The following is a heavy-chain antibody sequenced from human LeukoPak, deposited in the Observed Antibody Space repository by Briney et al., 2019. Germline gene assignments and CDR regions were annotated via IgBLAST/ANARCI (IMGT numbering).Heavy chain of an antibody. CDR2: IKQDRSEI. V-gene: IGHV3-7*03. CDR1: GFTFNNYW. J-gene: IGHJ6*02. Sequence: GGSLRLSCAASGFTFNNYWMSWVRQDPGQGLEWVANIKQDRSEIYYVDSVKRRFTISRDNAKNSVYLQMNSLRADDTAVYYCGRGMDVWGQGTTVTVSS. CDR3: GRGMDV.